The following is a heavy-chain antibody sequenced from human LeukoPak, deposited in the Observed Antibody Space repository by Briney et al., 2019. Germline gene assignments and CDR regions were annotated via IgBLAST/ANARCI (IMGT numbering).Heavy chain of an antibody. Sequence: GGSLRLSCAASGFTFSNAWMSWVRQAPGKGLEWVGRIKSKTDGGTTDYAAPVKGRFTISRDDSKNTLYLQMNSLKTADTAVYYCTTDVGPYDSSGYYNCYWGQGTLVTVSS. D-gene: IGHD3-22*01. J-gene: IGHJ4*02. CDR1: GFTFSNAW. CDR3: TTDVGPYDSSGYYNCY. V-gene: IGHV3-15*01. CDR2: IKSKTDGGTT.